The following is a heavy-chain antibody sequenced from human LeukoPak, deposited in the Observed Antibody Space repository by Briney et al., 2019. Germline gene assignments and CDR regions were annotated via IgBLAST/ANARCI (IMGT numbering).Heavy chain of an antibody. CDR1: GYTLTDYY. J-gene: IGHJ4*02. V-gene: IGHV1-2*06. CDR3: ASPGTYYDFWSGYYLNY. Sequence: GASVKVSCKASGYTLTDYYMHWVRQAPGQGLEWMGRINPNSGGTNYAQKFQGRVTMTRDTSISTVYMELSRLRSDDTAVYYCASPGTYYDFWSGYYLNYWGQGTLVTVSS. CDR2: INPNSGGT. D-gene: IGHD3-3*01.